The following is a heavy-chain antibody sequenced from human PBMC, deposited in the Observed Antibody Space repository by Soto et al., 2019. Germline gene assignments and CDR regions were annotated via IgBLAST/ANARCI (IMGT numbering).Heavy chain of an antibody. J-gene: IGHJ6*02. V-gene: IGHV4-59*01. CDR3: ARTSGIHYYGMDV. Sequence: QVQLQESGPGLVKPSETLSLTCTVSGGSISSYYWSWIRQPPGKGLEWIGYIYYTGSTNYNPSLKGRVTISVDTSKNQFSLKLSSVTAADTAVYYCARTSGIHYYGMDVWGQGTTVTVSS. D-gene: IGHD6-25*01. CDR2: IYYTGST. CDR1: GGSISSYY.